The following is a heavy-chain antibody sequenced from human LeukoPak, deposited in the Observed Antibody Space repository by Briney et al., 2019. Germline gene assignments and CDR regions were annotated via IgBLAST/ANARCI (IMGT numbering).Heavy chain of an antibody. CDR1: GFTFSSYW. J-gene: IGHJ4*02. CDR2: IKSDGSST. D-gene: IGHD2-21*01. CDR3: ARDRAYGFDY. Sequence: PGGSLSLSCAASGFTFSSYWMHWVRQVPGKGLVWVSHIKSDGSSTSYADSVKGRFTISRDNAKNTLYLQMNSLRAEDTAVYYCARDRAYGFDYWCQGTLVTVSS. V-gene: IGHV3-74*01.